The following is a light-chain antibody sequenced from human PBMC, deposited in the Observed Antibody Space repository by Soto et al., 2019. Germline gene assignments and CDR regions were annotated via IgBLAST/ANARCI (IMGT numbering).Light chain of an antibody. J-gene: IGLJ2*01. Sequence: QSALTQPASVSGSPGQSITMSCTGTSSDIGGYDYVSWYQQHPGEAPKLIIYDVTYRPSGVSNRFSGSISGNTASLTISGLHAEDEAHYYCSSYATYSTDVVFGGGTKLTVL. V-gene: IGLV2-14*01. CDR3: SSYATYSTDVV. CDR1: SSDIGGYDY. CDR2: DVT.